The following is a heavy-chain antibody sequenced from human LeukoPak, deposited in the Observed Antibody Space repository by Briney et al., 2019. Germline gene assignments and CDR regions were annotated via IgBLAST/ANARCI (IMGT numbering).Heavy chain of an antibody. CDR2: IYSGGST. V-gene: IGHV3-53*01. CDR1: GFTFSSYA. Sequence: GGSLRLSCAASGFTFSSYAMSWVRQAPGKGLEWVSVIYSGGSTYYADSVKGRFTISRDNSKNTLYLQMNSLRAEDTAVYYCARDLSGSNGMDVWGQGTTVTVSS. CDR3: ARDLSGSNGMDV. J-gene: IGHJ6*02. D-gene: IGHD1-26*01.